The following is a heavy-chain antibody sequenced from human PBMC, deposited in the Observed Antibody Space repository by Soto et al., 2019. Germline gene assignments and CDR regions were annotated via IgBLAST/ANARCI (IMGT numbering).Heavy chain of an antibody. CDR2: IYYSGST. D-gene: IGHD3-10*01. J-gene: IGHJ6*02. Sequence: KSSETLSLTCTVSGGSISSYYWSWIRQPPGKGLEWIGYIYYSGSTNYNPSLKSRVTISVDASKNQFSLKLSSVTAADTAVYYCARDATYYGSGSYWGAYDYYGMDVWGQGTTVTVSS. CDR1: GGSISSYY. CDR3: ARDATYYGSGSYWGAYDYYGMDV. V-gene: IGHV4-59*01.